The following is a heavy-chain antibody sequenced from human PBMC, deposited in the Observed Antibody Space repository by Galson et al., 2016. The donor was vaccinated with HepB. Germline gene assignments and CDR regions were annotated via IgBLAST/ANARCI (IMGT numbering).Heavy chain of an antibody. V-gene: IGHV4-39*01. CDR1: GGSISSSSFY. D-gene: IGHD3-10*01. CDR3: ARVPSRRYYYGSGSPRPGWFDP. CDR2: IYYSGST. J-gene: IGHJ5*02. Sequence: ETLSLTCTVSGGSISSSSFYWGWIRQPPGRGLEWIGSIYYSGSTYYNPSLKSRVTISLDTSKNQFSLRLSSVTAADTAIYYCARVPSRRYYYGSGSPRPGWFDPWGQGALVTVSS.